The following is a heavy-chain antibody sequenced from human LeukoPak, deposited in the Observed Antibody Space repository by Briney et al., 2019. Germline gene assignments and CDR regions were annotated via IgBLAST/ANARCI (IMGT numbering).Heavy chain of an antibody. J-gene: IGHJ4*02. CDR3: ARIGHEDYYFDY. V-gene: IGHV4-39*01. Sequence: PSETLSLTCTVSGGSISSSSYYWGWIRQPPRKGLEWIGNIYYSGSTYYNPSLKSRVTISVDTSKNQFSLNVTSVTAADTAVYYCARIGHEDYYFDYWGQGTLVTVSS. CDR2: IYYSGST. CDR1: GGSISSSSYY.